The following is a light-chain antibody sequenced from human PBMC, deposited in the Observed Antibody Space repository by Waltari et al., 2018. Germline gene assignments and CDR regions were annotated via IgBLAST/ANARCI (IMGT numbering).Light chain of an antibody. V-gene: IGLV2-11*01. Sequence: QSALTQPRSVSGSPGQSVTIACTGTSSDVGYSNYVSWYQQHPGKAPKLMIYDVTERPSGVPDRFSGSKSGNTASLTISGLQAEDEADYYCCSYAGNYLRVFGGGTKLTVL. J-gene: IGLJ2*01. CDR1: SSDVGYSNY. CDR3: CSYAGNYLRV. CDR2: DVT.